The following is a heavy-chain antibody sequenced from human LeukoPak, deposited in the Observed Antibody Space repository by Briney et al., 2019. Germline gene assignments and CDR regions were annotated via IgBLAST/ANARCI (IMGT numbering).Heavy chain of an antibody. CDR3: ARVQDGSSWFEYFHH. CDR1: GFTFSTYS. V-gene: IGHV3-21*01. J-gene: IGHJ1*01. Sequence: GGSLRLSCAASGFTFSTYSMNWVRQAPGKGLEWVSSISPSSTYIYYADSVKGRFTISRDNAKNSLYLQMNSLRAEDTAFYYCARVQDGSSWFEYFHHWGQGTLVTVSS. CDR2: ISPSSTYI. D-gene: IGHD6-19*01.